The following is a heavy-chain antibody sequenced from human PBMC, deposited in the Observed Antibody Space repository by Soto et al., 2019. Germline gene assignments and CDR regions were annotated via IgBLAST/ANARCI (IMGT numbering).Heavy chain of an antibody. D-gene: IGHD6-19*01. Sequence: GGSLRLSCAASGFSFSTYSINWVRQAPGKGLEWVSYISSSSSTIYYADSVKGRFTISRDNAKNSLYLQMNSLRAEDTAVYYCARALSGSSGAYDYWGQGTLVTVSS. CDR2: ISSSSSTI. J-gene: IGHJ4*02. V-gene: IGHV3-48*01. CDR3: ARALSGSSGAYDY. CDR1: GFSFSTYS.